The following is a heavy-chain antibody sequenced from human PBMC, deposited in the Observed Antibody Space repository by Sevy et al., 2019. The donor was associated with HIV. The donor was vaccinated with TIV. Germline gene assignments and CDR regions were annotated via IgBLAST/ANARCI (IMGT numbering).Heavy chain of an antibody. CDR3: AKGVSGGNSGAAFDY. CDR2: ISWNSGSM. CDR1: GFTFGNYA. D-gene: IGHD2-15*01. Sequence: GGSLRLSCAGSGFTFGNYAMYWVRQSPGKGLEWVSGISWNSGSMGYADAVEGRFTISRDNAKNSLHLEMNSLRPEDTALYYCAKGVSGGNSGAAFDYWGQGTLVTVSS. J-gene: IGHJ4*02. V-gene: IGHV3-9*01.